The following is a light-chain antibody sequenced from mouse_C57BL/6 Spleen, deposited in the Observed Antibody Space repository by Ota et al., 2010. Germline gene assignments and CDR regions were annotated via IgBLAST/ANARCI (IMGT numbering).Light chain of an antibody. J-gene: IGKJ5*01. CDR3: QQWSSNPLT. CDR1: QGISSN. Sequence: DILMTQSPSSMSVSLGDTVSITCHASQGISSNIGWLQQKPGKSFKGLIYHGTNLEDGVPARFSGSGSGTSYSLTISGMEAEDAATYYCQQWSSNPLTFGAGTKLELK. V-gene: IGKV14-100*01. CDR2: HGT.